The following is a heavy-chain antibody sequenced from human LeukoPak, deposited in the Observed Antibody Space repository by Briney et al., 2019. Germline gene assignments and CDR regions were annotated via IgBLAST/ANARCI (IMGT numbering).Heavy chain of an antibody. CDR2: IHYSGYT. CDR3: ARGAEMAAVDVLPDAFDI. CDR1: GDSIRRYY. J-gene: IGHJ3*02. V-gene: IGHV4-59*01. Sequence: SETLSLTCSVSGDSIRRYYWSWIRQSPGKGLEWIGHIHYSGYTHKNPSLRSRVSISLDTSKNQFSLKLTSVTAADTAVYYCARGAEMAAVDVLPDAFDIWGQGTVVTVSS. D-gene: IGHD5-24*01.